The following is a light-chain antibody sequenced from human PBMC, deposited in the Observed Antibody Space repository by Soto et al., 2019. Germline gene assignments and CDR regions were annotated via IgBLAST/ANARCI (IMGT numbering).Light chain of an antibody. CDR3: QQHRRWHPPLT. V-gene: IGKV3-11*01. CDR1: QSVSSY. CDR2: DAS. J-gene: IGKJ4*01. Sequence: EVVLTQSLATLSLSPGETATLSCRASQSVSSYLAWYQQKPGQSPRLLIYDASKTATGIPDRFSGSGSVTDLTLTISRQEPEDFAVYYCQQHRRWHPPLTFGVGTKVELK.